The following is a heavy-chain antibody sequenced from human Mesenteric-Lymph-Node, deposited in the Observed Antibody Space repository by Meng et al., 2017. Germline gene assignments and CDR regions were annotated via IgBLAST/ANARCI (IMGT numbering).Heavy chain of an antibody. V-gene: IGHV4-30-4*01. CDR3: ARVLKGMTTVTTWYFNL. D-gene: IGHD4-17*01. CDR1: GGSISSSDSY. CDR2: IYNSGTA. Sequence: QVQLQESGTGLVKPSQTLSLTCTVSGGSISSSDSYWSWISQPPGKGLEWIGYIYNSGTAYYNPSLKSRVTISVDTSKTQFSLKLNSVTAADTAVYYCARVLKGMTTVTTWYFNLWGRGTLVTVSS. J-gene: IGHJ2*01.